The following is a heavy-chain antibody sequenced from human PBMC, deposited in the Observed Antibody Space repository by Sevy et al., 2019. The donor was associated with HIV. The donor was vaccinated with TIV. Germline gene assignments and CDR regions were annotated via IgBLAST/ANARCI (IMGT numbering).Heavy chain of an antibody. CDR1: GFSFSIFA. J-gene: IGHJ6*02. Sequence: GSLRLSCSASGFSFSIFAMNWDRQTPGKGPEYVSAISSDGGGTYYADSVKGRFTISRDNSKNTLYLQMTSLRPEDTAVYYCVKDPDFYNYGMDVWGQWTTVTVSS. CDR3: VKDPDFYNYGMDV. D-gene: IGHD3-3*01. CDR2: ISSDGGGT. V-gene: IGHV3-64D*06.